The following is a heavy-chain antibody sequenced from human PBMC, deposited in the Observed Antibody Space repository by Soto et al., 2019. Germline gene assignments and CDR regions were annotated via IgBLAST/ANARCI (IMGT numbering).Heavy chain of an antibody. CDR2: VSGSGGST. CDR1: AFTFSTYA. Sequence: EVQLLESGGGFVQPGGSLRLSCAASAFTFSTYAMTWVRQAPGKGLEWVSSVSGSGGSTYYADSVKGRFTISRDNSKNALYLHMNSLRAEDTAVYFCAKSSAICSVISCCRHFALDVWGQGTRVTVSS. D-gene: IGHD2-15*01. J-gene: IGHJ6*02. CDR3: AKSSAICSVISCCRHFALDV. V-gene: IGHV3-23*01.